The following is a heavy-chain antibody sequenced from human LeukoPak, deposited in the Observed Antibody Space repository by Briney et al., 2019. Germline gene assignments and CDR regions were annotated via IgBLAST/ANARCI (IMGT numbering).Heavy chain of an antibody. V-gene: IGHV3-23*01. Sequence: GGSLRLSCAASGFTFSSYAMSWVRQAPGKGLEWVSAISGSGGSTYYAGSVKGRFTISRDNSKNTLYLQMNSLRAEDTAVYYCAKMMGSSGWYELFYFDYWGQGTLVTVSS. CDR1: GFTFSSYA. CDR2: ISGSGGST. J-gene: IGHJ4*02. CDR3: AKMMGSSGWYELFYFDY. D-gene: IGHD6-19*01.